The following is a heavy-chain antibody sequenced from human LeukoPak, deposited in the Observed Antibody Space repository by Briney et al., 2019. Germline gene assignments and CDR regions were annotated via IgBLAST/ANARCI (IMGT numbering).Heavy chain of an antibody. D-gene: IGHD1-26*01. CDR3: AGEWEYFDY. CDR2: ISSSSSYI. J-gene: IGHJ4*02. V-gene: IGHV3-21*01. Sequence: GGSLRLSCAASGFTFSSYSMNWVRQAPGKGLEWVSSISSSSSYIYYAGSVKGRFTISRDNAKNSLYLQMNSLRAEDTAVYYCAGEWEYFDYWGQGTLVTVSS. CDR1: GFTFSSYS.